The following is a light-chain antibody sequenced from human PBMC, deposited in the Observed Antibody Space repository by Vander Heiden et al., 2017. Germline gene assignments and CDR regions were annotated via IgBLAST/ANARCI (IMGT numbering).Light chain of an antibody. CDR1: SSDGGNYNF. CDR2: EVI. V-gene: IGLV2-23*02. CDR3: CSYGDSNTLV. J-gene: IGLJ2*01. Sequence: QSALTQPASVSASPGQSITISCTGTSSDGGNYNFVSWYQHHPGKAPKLMIYEVIKRPSGVSNRFSGSKSGNTASLTISGLQAEDEADYYCCSYGDSNTLVFGGGTKLTVL.